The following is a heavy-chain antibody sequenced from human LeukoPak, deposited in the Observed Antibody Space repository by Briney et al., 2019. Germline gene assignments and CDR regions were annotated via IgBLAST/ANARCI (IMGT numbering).Heavy chain of an antibody. V-gene: IGHV3-74*01. CDR3: VRGSSDWNGMDV. CDR2: IHIDENRK. J-gene: IGHJ6*02. Sequence: PGGSLRLSCAASGFTFSNHWMHWVRQVPGKGLVSVLRIHIDENRKTYADSVKGRFTISRDNAENTLYLQMNSLGVEDTAVYYCVRGSSDWNGMDVWGQGTTVTVSS. CDR1: GFTFSNHW. D-gene: IGHD6-19*01.